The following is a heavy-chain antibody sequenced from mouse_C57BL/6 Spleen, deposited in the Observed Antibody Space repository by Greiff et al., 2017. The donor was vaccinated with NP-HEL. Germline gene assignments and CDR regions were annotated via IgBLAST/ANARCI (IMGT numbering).Heavy chain of an antibody. Sequence: VQLQQSGAELVRPGASVKLSCTASGFNIKNTYMHWVKQRPEQGLEWIGRIDPANGNTKYAPKFQGKATITADTSTNTAYMQLSSLTSEDTAIYYCARTGDSSGYVGAMDYWGQGTSVTVSS. V-gene: IGHV14-3*01. J-gene: IGHJ4*01. CDR2: IDPANGNT. D-gene: IGHD3-2*02. CDR1: GFNIKNTY. CDR3: ARTGDSSGYVGAMDY.